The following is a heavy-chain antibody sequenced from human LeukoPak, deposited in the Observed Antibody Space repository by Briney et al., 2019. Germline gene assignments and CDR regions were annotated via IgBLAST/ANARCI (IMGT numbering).Heavy chain of an antibody. D-gene: IGHD1-26*01. J-gene: IGHJ4*02. CDR2: LYPSGST. CDR1: GGSINSGY. CDR3: AGGHYPLEY. Sequence: SETLTLTCSVSGGSINSGYWSWIRQPPGKGLEWIGLLYPSGSTNYNPSLKSRVTISVDTSRTQFSLKLSSMTAADTAVYYCAGGHYPLEYWGQGTLVTVSS. V-gene: IGHV4-59*01.